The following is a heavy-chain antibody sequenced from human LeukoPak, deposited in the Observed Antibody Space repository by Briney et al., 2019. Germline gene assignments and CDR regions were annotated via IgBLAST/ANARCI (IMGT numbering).Heavy chain of an antibody. D-gene: IGHD1-26*01. J-gene: IGHJ4*02. CDR3: AKSSGSYYPY. CDR2: ISYDGSNK. CDR1: GFTFSSYG. Sequence: PGGSLRLSCAASGFTFSSYGMHWVRQAPGKGLEGVAVISYDGSNKYYADSVKGRFTISRDNSKNTLYLQMNSLRAEDTAVYYCAKSSGSYYPYWGQGTMVTVSS. V-gene: IGHV3-30*18.